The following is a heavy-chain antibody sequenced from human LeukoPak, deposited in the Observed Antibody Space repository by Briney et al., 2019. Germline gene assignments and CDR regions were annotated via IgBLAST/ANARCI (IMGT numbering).Heavy chain of an antibody. V-gene: IGHV3-23*01. CDR1: GFTFSSYA. D-gene: IGHD3-10*01. J-gene: IGHJ4*02. CDR2: ISGSGGST. CDR3: AKVQSRGRNYNSNFDY. Sequence: PGGSLRLSCAASGFTFSSYAMSWVRQAPGKGLEWVSAISGSGGSTYYADSVKGRFTISRDNSKNTLYLQMNSLRAEDTAVYYCAKVQSRGRNYNSNFDYWGQGTLVTVSS.